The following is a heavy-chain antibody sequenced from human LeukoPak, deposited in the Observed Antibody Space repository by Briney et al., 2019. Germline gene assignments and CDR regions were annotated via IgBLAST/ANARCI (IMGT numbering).Heavy chain of an antibody. D-gene: IGHD1-20*01. V-gene: IGHV4-39*07. Sequence: PSETLSLTCSVSDDSITMYYWTWIRQPPGKGLEWIGSIYYSGTTYYNPSLKSRVTISVDTSKNQFSLKLSSVTAADTAVYYCARDGGHNWNLDYWGQGTLVPVSS. CDR3: ARDGGHNWNLDY. J-gene: IGHJ4*02. CDR1: DDSITMYY. CDR2: IYYSGTT.